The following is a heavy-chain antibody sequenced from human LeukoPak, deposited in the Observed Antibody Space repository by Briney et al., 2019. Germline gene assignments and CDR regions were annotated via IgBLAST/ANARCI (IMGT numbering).Heavy chain of an antibody. J-gene: IGHJ4*02. D-gene: IGHD6-19*01. Sequence: SETLSLTCIVSGDSISSNNYFWGWICQSPGKGLEWIGEISYNGRTYYNPSLKSRVTISVDTSKNQFSLKLSSVTAADTAVYYCARPGYSSGWFSWYFDYWGQGTLVTVSS. CDR3: ARPGYSSGWFSWYFDY. CDR2: ISYNGRT. CDR1: GDSISSNNYF. V-gene: IGHV4-39*07.